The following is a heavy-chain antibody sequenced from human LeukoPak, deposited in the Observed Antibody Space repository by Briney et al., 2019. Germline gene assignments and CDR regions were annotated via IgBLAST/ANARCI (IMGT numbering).Heavy chain of an antibody. CDR2: IRYDGSKK. CDR1: GFTFRSYG. J-gene: IGHJ4*02. Sequence: GGSLRLSCAASGFTFRSYGMHWVRQAPGKGLEWVAFIRYDGSKKYYADSVKGRFTISRDNSKNTLYLEMNSLRAEDTAVYYCAKDIGSYYDYWGQGILVTVSS. CDR3: AKDIGSYYDY. V-gene: IGHV3-30*02. D-gene: IGHD3-10*01.